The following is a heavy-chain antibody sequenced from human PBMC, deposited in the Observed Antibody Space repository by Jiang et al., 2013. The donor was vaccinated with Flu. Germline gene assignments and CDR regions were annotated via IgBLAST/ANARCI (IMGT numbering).Heavy chain of an antibody. J-gene: IGHJ4*02. Sequence: YGISWVRQALGQGLEWMGWISAYNGNTNYAQKLQGRVTMTTDTSTSTAYMELRSLRSDDTAVYYCATGYCSSTSCYTGGDFDYWGQGTLVTVSS. D-gene: IGHD2-2*02. CDR3: ATGYCSSTSCYTGGDFDY. CDR1: YG. CDR2: ISAYNGNT. V-gene: IGHV1-18*04.